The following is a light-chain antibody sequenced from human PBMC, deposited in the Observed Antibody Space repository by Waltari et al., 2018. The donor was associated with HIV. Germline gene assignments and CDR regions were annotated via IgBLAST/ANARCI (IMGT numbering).Light chain of an antibody. Sequence: QSALTQPPSASGFPGQSVTLSCTGTSSDVGSSNYVAWYQQYPGKAPKLLIYEIPKRPSGVPDRFSGSKSGNTASLTVSGLQAEDEADYYCSSSAGGDTLVFGGGTKLTVL. CDR1: SSDVGSSNY. CDR3: SSSAGGDTLV. V-gene: IGLV2-8*01. J-gene: IGLJ3*02. CDR2: EIP.